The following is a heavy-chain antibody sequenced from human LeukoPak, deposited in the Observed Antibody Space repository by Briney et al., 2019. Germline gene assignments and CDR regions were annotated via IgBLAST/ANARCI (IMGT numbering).Heavy chain of an antibody. CDR3: SRSLDY. CDR1: GFPFSGSW. V-gene: IGHV3-7*01. Sequence: GGSLRLSCAASGFPFSGSWMDWVRQAPGKRMEWVANIKQDGSEKHYADSVKGRITISRDNAKNSLFLQMSGLRAEDTAVYYCSRSLDYWGQGALVTVSS. CDR2: IKQDGSEK. J-gene: IGHJ4*02.